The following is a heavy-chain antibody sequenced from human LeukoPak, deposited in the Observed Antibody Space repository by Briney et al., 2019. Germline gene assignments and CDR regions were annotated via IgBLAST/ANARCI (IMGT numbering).Heavy chain of an antibody. CDR3: AKDRVGTWYAFDY. D-gene: IGHD2-2*01. J-gene: IGHJ4*02. CDR1: GFTFSSYS. V-gene: IGHV3-21*04. CDR2: ISSSSYI. Sequence: GGSLRLSCAASGFTFSSYSMNWVRQAPGKGLEWVSSISSSSYIYYADSVKGRFTISRDNSKNTLYLQINSLRAEDTAVYYCAKDRVGTWYAFDYWGQGTLVTVSS.